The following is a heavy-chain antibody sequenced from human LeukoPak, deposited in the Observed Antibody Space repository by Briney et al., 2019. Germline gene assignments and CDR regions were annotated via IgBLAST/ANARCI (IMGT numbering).Heavy chain of an antibody. D-gene: IGHD3-22*01. CDR2: ISGSGGST. V-gene: IGHV3-23*01. Sequence: GGSLRLSCAASGFTFSSYAMSWVRQAPGKGLEWVSAISGSGGSTYYAGSVKGRFTISRDNSKNTLYLQMNSLRAEDTAVYHCAKGGAYDSSGYYSKYNWFDPWGQGTLVTVSS. CDR3: AKGGAYDSSGYYSKYNWFDP. CDR1: GFTFSSYA. J-gene: IGHJ5*02.